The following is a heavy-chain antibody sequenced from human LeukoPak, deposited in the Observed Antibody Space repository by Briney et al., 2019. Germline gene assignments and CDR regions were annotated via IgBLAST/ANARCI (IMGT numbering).Heavy chain of an antibody. J-gene: IGHJ4*02. CDR3: ARDFYYWPRQVLGDY. Sequence: GASVKVSCKASGGTFSSYAISWVRQAPGQGLEWMGWISAYNGNTNYAQKLQGRVTMTTDTSTSTAYMELRSLRSDDTAVYYCARDFYYWPRQVLGDYWGQGTLVTVSS. CDR1: GGTFSSYA. V-gene: IGHV1-18*01. D-gene: IGHD3-10*01. CDR2: ISAYNGNT.